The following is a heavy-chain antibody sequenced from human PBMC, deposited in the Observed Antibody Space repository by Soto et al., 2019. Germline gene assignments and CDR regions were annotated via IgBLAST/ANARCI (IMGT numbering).Heavy chain of an antibody. CDR1: GGSFSGYY. Sequence: SETLSLTCAVYGGSFSGYYWTWIRQPPGTGLEWIGEINHSGSTNYNPSLKSRVTISVDTSKNQFSLKLTSVTAADTAVYYCARDKITGPFDDWGQGTPVPVSS. V-gene: IGHV4-34*01. CDR3: ARDKITGPFDD. J-gene: IGHJ4*02. CDR2: INHSGST. D-gene: IGHD2-8*02.